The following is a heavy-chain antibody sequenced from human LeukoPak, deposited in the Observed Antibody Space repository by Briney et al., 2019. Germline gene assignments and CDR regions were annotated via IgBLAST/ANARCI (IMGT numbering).Heavy chain of an antibody. J-gene: IGHJ4*02. V-gene: IGHV3-7*04. Sequence: GGSLRLSCAASGFTFSTYSMNWVRQAPGKGLEWVANINEYGSDTYYVDSVKGRFTISRDSAKNSLFLQMNSLRAEDTAVYYCARDQWRLFDYWGQGTLVTVSS. CDR1: GFTFSTYS. D-gene: IGHD2-21*02. CDR3: ARDQWRLFDY. CDR2: INEYGSDT.